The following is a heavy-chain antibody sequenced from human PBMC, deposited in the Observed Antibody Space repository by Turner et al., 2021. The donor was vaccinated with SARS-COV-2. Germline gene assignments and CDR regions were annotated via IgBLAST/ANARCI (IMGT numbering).Heavy chain of an antibody. Sequence: EVQLVESGGGLVQPGRSLRLSCAASGFTFDDYAMHWVRQAPGKGLECVSGISWNSGSIGYADSVKGRFTISRDNAKNSLYLQMNSLRAEDTALYYCAKDIGSGYGDYFDYWGQGTLVTVSS. CDR1: GFTFDDYA. CDR2: ISWNSGSI. CDR3: AKDIGSGYGDYFDY. V-gene: IGHV3-9*01. J-gene: IGHJ4*02. D-gene: IGHD4-17*01.